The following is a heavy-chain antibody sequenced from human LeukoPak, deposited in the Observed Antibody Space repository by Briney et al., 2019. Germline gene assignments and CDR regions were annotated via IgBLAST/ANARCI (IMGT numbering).Heavy chain of an antibody. J-gene: IGHJ3*02. CDR3: ARVATRRCSSTSCYYPDAFDI. CDR1: GGSISSSNW. V-gene: IGHV4-4*02. CDR2: INHSGST. D-gene: IGHD2-2*01. Sequence: SGTLSLTCAVSGGSISSSNWWSWVRQPPGKGLEWIGEINHSGSTNYNPSLKSRVTISVDTSKNQFSLKLSSVTAADTAVYYCARVATRRCSSTSCYYPDAFDIWGQGTMVTVSS.